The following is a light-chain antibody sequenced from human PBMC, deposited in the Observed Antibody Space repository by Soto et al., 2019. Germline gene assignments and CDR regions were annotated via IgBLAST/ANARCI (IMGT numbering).Light chain of an antibody. Sequence: SYELTQPPSVSVAPGQTARITCGGNNIGTESVHWYQQKPGQAPVLVVYDDSDRPSGIPERFSGSNSGNRATLTISRVEAGDEADYYCQVWDSSSDHRVFGGGTKLTVL. V-gene: IGLV3-21*02. CDR1: NIGTES. J-gene: IGLJ3*02. CDR2: DDS. CDR3: QVWDSSSDHRV.